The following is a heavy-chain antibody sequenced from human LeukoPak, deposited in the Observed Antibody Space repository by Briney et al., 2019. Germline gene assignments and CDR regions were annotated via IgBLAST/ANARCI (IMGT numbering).Heavy chain of an antibody. CDR1: GFTFSSYS. Sequence: GGSLRLSCAASGFTFSSYSMNWVRQAPGKGLEWVSSISSSSSYIYYADSVKGRFTISRDNAKNSLYLQMNSLRAEDTAVYHCARDRRRGFDYWGQGTLVTVSS. CDR2: ISSSSSYI. V-gene: IGHV3-21*01. D-gene: IGHD1-1*01. J-gene: IGHJ4*02. CDR3: ARDRRRGFDY.